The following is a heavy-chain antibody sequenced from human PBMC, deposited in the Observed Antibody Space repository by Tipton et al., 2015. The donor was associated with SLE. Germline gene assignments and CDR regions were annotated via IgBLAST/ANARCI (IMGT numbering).Heavy chain of an antibody. J-gene: IGHJ4*02. Sequence: TLSLTCTVSGYSISSGYHWGWIRQPPGKGLEWIATIYHSGSTYYNPSLKSRVTISVDTSKNQFSLKLSSVTAADTAVYLCARRTETGSLSAYDYWGQGTLVTVSS. CDR1: GYSISSGYH. CDR3: ARRTETGSLSAYDY. V-gene: IGHV4-38-2*02. D-gene: IGHD1-14*01. CDR2: IYHSGST.